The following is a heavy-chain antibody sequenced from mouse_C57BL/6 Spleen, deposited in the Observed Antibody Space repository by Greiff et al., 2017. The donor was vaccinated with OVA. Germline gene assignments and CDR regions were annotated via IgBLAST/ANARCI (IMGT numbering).Heavy chain of an antibody. V-gene: IGHV1-15*01. Sequence: VKVVESGAELVRPGASVTLSCKASGYTFTDYEMHWVKQTPVHGLEWIGAIDPETGGTAYNQKFKGKAILTADKSSSTAYMELRSLTSEDSAVYYCTRRGYDYGGYFDVWGTGTTVTVSS. CDR1: GYTFTDYE. CDR3: TRRGYDYGGYFDV. CDR2: IDPETGGT. D-gene: IGHD2-4*01. J-gene: IGHJ1*03.